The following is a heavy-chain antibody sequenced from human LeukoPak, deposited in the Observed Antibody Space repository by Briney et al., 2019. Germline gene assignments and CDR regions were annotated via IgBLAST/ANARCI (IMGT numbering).Heavy chain of an antibody. D-gene: IGHD3-22*01. Sequence: SETLSLTCSVSGGPINNYYWSWIRQPPGKGLEWIGYIYYTGTTKSNPSLKSRVTMSRDTSKNQLSLKLSSVTAADTAVYYCARYDSSGYSLELRGQGTLVTVSS. J-gene: IGHJ4*02. V-gene: IGHV4-59*01. CDR2: IYYTGTT. CDR1: GGPINNYY. CDR3: ARYDSSGYSLEL.